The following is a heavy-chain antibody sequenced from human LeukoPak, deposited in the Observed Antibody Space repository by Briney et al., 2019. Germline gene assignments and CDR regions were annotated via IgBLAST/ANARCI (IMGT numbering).Heavy chain of an antibody. V-gene: IGHV3-23*01. J-gene: IGHJ5*02. CDR1: GFTFSSYA. D-gene: IGHD3-3*01. CDR3: RSIFGVVNWFDP. Sequence: GGSLRLPCAASGFTFSSYAMHWVRQAPGKGLEWVSGISVSGDKTYYAASVKGRFTISRDNSKNTLYLQMNSLRADDTAVYYCRSIFGVVNWFDPWGQGTLVTVSS. CDR2: ISVSGDKT.